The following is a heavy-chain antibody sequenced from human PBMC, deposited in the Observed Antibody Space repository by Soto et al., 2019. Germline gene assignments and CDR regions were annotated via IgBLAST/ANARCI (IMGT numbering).Heavy chain of an antibody. J-gene: IGHJ4*02. CDR1: GGTFSSYA. CDR2: IIPIFGTA. D-gene: IGHD2-15*01. CDR3: ANVVVVAAGPYFDY. Sequence: SVKVSCKASGGTFSSYAISWVRQAPGQGLEWMGGIIPIFGTANYAQKFQGRVTITADESTGTAYMELSSLRSEDTAVYYCANVVVVAAGPYFDYWGQGTLVTVSS. V-gene: IGHV1-69*13.